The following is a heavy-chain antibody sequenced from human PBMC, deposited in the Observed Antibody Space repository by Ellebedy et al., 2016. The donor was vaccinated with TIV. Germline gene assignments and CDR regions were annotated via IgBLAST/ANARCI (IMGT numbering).Heavy chain of an antibody. CDR2: IKQDGSEK. Sequence: GGSLRLSCVTSGFTFSNYWMTWVRQAPGKGLEWVANIKQDGSEKYYVDSVKGRFSISRDNAKSSLYLQMNSLTDEDTAVYYCARDQWLGRAYYFDNWGQGTLVTVSS. CDR3: ARDQWLGRAYYFDN. J-gene: IGHJ4*02. D-gene: IGHD6-19*01. CDR1: GFTFSNYW. V-gene: IGHV3-7*01.